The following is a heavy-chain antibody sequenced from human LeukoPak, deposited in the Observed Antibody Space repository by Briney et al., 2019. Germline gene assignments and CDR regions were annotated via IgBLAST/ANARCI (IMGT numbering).Heavy chain of an antibody. D-gene: IGHD3-9*01. J-gene: IGHJ4*02. CDR2: ITGSDGSS. CDR3: AKWGDYDILTGYYVPDY. CDR1: GFTFTNYA. Sequence: GGSLRLSCVASGFTFTNYAMSWVRQAPGKGLEWVSAITGSDGSSYYADSVKGRFTISRDNSKNTLYLQVNSLRAEDTAVYYCAKWGDYDILTGYYVPDYWGQGTLVTVPS. V-gene: IGHV3-23*01.